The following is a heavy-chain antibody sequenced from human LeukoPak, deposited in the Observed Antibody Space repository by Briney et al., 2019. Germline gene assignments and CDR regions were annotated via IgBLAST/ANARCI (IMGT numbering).Heavy chain of an antibody. V-gene: IGHV3-30-3*01. CDR1: GFIFSTYD. CDR3: ARHFTTGSIDH. CDR2: ISREGGIA. D-gene: IGHD3-9*01. J-gene: IGHJ4*02. Sequence: GGSLRLSCAASGFIFSTYDMHWVRQAPGKGLEWEAVISREGGIAYHADSVKGRFTISRDNSKNTLYLQMNSLRADDTAVYYCARHFTTGSIDHWGQGNLVTVSS.